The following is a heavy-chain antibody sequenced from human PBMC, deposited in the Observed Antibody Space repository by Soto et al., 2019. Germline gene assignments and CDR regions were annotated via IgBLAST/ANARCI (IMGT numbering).Heavy chain of an antibody. Sequence: EVQLLESGGGLVQPGGSLRLSCAASGFTFSRYAMSWVRQAPGKGLEWVSAISGSGGSTYHADSVKGRFTISRDNSKNTLYLQMNSLTAEDTAVYYCAKGHGFTVTTYLQDWGQGTLVTVSS. CDR1: GFTFSRYA. CDR2: ISGSGGST. CDR3: AKGHGFTVTTYLQD. J-gene: IGHJ1*01. V-gene: IGHV3-23*01. D-gene: IGHD4-17*01.